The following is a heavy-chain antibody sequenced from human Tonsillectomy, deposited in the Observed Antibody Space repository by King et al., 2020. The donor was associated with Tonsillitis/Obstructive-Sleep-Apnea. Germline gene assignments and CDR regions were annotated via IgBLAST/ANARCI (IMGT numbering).Heavy chain of an antibody. J-gene: IGHJ4*02. CDR1: GFTLNTYA. CDR3: AKDAKYWSSASCTITNFDY. CDR2: ISGSAGST. Sequence: VQLVESGGGLVQPGGSLRLSCAASGFTLNTYAMSWVRQAPGKGLEWVSTISGSAGSTYYADSVRGRFTISRDKSNNTLYLHMSSLRAEDTAIYYCAKDAKYWSSASCTITNFDYWGQGTLVTVSS. D-gene: IGHD2-2*01. V-gene: IGHV3-23*04.